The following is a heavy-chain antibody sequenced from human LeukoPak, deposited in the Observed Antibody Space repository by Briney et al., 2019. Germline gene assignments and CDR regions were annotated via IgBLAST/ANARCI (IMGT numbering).Heavy chain of an antibody. CDR2: IIPIFGIA. D-gene: IGHD4-17*01. Sequence: SVKVSCKASGGTFSSYAISWVRQAPGKGLEWMGRIIPIFGIANYAQKFQGRVTITADKSTSTAYMELSSLRSEDTAVYYCARDYSRYGDYVSFDYWGQGTLVTVSS. J-gene: IGHJ4*02. CDR1: GGTFSSYA. CDR3: ARDYSRYGDYVSFDY. V-gene: IGHV1-69*04.